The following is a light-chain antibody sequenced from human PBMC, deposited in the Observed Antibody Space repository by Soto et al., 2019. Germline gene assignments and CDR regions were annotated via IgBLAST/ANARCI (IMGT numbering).Light chain of an antibody. CDR3: QSADSSVTYRVV. Sequence: SYELTQPPSVSVSPGQTARITCSGDALPKQYACWYQQKPGQAPVLVIYKDTERPSGIPERFSGSSSGTTVTLTISRVQAEDEADYYCQSADSSVTYRVVFGGGTKLTVL. V-gene: IGLV3-25*03. J-gene: IGLJ3*02. CDR1: ALPKQY. CDR2: KDT.